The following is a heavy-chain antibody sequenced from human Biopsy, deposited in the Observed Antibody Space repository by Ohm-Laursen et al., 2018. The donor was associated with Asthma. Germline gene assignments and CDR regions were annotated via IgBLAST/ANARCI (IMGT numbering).Heavy chain of an antibody. Sequence: GASVKVSCKASGYTFINYAIHWVRQAPGQRLEWMGWINAGNGNTKYSQKFQGRVTITRDTSASTAYMLLSSLRSEDTAVYYCARTYYDFLTGQVNDAFAMWGQGTMVTVSS. CDR2: INAGNGNT. J-gene: IGHJ3*02. V-gene: IGHV1-3*01. D-gene: IGHD3-9*01. CDR1: GYTFINYA. CDR3: ARTYYDFLTGQVNDAFAM.